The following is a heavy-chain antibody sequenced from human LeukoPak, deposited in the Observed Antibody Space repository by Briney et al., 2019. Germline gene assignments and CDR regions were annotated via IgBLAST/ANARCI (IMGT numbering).Heavy chain of an antibody. Sequence: PGGSLRLSCAVSGFTVSSNYMSWVRQAPGKGLEWVSVIYTGGSTYYADSVKGRFTVSRDNSKNTLYLQMNSLRAEDTAVYYCARDRNAAATDYWGQGTLVIVSS. CDR2: IYTGGST. D-gene: IGHD6-13*01. CDR3: ARDRNAAATDY. V-gene: IGHV3-66*01. J-gene: IGHJ4*02. CDR1: GFTVSSNY.